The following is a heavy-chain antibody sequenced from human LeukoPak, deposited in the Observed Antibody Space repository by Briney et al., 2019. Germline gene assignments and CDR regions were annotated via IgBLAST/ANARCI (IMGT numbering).Heavy chain of an antibody. CDR3: ARSLLGSCTGGTCYIDYYGMDV. D-gene: IGHD2-15*01. Sequence: GGSLRLSCAASGFSFSSYSLNWVRQAPGKGLEWVSSISSSAAYIFYADSLKGRFTISGDNAKNSLYLQMNSLRAEDTAVYYCARSLLGSCTGGTCYIDYYGMDVWGQGTTVTVSS. V-gene: IGHV3-21*01. CDR2: ISSSAAYI. J-gene: IGHJ6*02. CDR1: GFSFSSYS.